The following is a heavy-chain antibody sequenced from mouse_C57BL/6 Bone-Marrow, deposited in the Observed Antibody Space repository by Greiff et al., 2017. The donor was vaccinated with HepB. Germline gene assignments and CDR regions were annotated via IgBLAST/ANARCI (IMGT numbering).Heavy chain of an antibody. Sequence: EVQLVESGPELVKPGASVKIPCKASGYTFTDYNMDWVKQSHGKSLEWIGDFNPNNGGTIYNQKFKGKATLTVDKSSSTAYMELRSLTSEDTAVYYCARCVGTTVPGPPWFAYWGQGTLVTVSA. D-gene: IGHD1-1*01. J-gene: IGHJ3*01. V-gene: IGHV1-18*01. CDR2: FNPNNGGT. CDR1: GYTFTDYN. CDR3: ARCVGTTVPGPPWFAY.